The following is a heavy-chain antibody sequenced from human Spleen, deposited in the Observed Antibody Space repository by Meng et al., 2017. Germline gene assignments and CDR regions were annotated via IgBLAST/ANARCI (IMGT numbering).Heavy chain of an antibody. Sequence: QVQLVESGAEAKRPGSLVKVSFKAAGEPFNTYSINWVRQAPGQGLEWMGRIIPILDVANYAKNFQGRVTITADTSTTTAYMELRSLRSDDTAVYYCARGGGYNWFDPWGQGTLVTVSS. V-gene: IGHV1-69*02. CDR3: ARGGGYNWFDP. D-gene: IGHD3-10*01. CDR2: IIPILDVA. J-gene: IGHJ5*02. CDR1: GEPFNTYS.